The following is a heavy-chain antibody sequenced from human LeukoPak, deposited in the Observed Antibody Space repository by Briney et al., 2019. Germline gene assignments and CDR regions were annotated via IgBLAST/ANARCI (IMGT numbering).Heavy chain of an antibody. CDR1: GFTFSSYG. D-gene: IGHD2-2*01. J-gene: IGHJ6*03. Sequence: GGPLRLSCAASGFTFSSYGMHWVRQAPGKGLEWVAFIRYDGSNKYYADSVKGRFTISRDNSKNTLYLQMNSLRAEDTAVYYCAKDHRYCSSTSCSGGYYYYYMDVWGKGTTVTVSS. CDR2: IRYDGSNK. V-gene: IGHV3-30*02. CDR3: AKDHRYCSSTSCSGGYYYYYMDV.